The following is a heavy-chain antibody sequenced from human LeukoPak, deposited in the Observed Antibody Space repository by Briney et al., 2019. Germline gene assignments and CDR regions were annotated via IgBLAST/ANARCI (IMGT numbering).Heavy chain of an antibody. D-gene: IGHD3-10*01. CDR1: GYTFTSYG. Sequence: ASVKVSCKASGYTFTSYGISWVRQAPGQGLEWMGWISAYNGSTNYAQKLQGRVTMTTDTSTSTAYMELRSLRSDDTAVYYCARDPPITYYYGSGSFESFDYWSQGTLVTVSS. J-gene: IGHJ4*02. CDR2: ISAYNGST. V-gene: IGHV1-18*01. CDR3: ARDPPITYYYGSGSFESFDY.